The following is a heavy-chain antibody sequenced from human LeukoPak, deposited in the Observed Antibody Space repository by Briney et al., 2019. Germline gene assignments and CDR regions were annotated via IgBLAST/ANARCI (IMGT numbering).Heavy chain of an antibody. V-gene: IGHV3-30*18. CDR2: ISYDGSNE. Sequence: PGRSLRLSCAASGYIFSSYAIHWVRQAPGKGLEGVAVISYDGSNEYYEDSVKGRFTISRDNSKNMLYLQMNSLKAEDTAVYYCAKDKRQWLGGTLDVWGQGTTVTVSS. D-gene: IGHD6-19*01. CDR3: AKDKRQWLGGTLDV. J-gene: IGHJ6*02. CDR1: GYIFSSYA.